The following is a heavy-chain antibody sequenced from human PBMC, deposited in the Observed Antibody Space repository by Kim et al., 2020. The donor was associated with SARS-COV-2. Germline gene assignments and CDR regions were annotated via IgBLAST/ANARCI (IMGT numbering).Heavy chain of an antibody. Sequence: SVKGRFTISRDNAKNSLYLQMNSLRAEDTAVYYCARDLGGPRPRRYGMDVWGQGTTVTVSS. CDR3: ARDLGGPRPRRYGMDV. D-gene: IGHD2-15*01. J-gene: IGHJ6*02. V-gene: IGHV3-21*01.